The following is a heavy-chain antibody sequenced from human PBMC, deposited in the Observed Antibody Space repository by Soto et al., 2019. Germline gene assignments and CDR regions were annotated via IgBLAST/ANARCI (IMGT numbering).Heavy chain of an antibody. CDR1: GYSFTSYW. Sequence: EVQLVQSGAEVKKPGESLKISCKGSGYSFTSYWIGWVRQMPGKGLEWMGIIYPGDSDTRYSPSFQGQVIISADKSISTAYLQWSSLKASDTAMYYCARNWGARREFGVVNAFDYWGQGTLVTVSS. CDR2: IYPGDSDT. CDR3: ARNWGARREFGVVNAFDY. D-gene: IGHD3-3*01. V-gene: IGHV5-51*03. J-gene: IGHJ4*02.